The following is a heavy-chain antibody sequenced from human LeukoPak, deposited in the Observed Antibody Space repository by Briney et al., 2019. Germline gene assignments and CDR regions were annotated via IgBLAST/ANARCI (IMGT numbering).Heavy chain of an antibody. D-gene: IGHD6-19*01. CDR3: ARGAGWYDY. CDR2: INHSGST. CDR1: GGSFSGYY. J-gene: IGHJ4*02. V-gene: IGHV4-34*01. Sequence: SETLSLTRAVYGGSFSGYYWSWIRQPPGKGLEWIGEINHSGSTNYNPSLKSRVTISVDTSKNQFSLKLSSVTAADTAVYYCARGAGWYDYWGQGTQVTVFS.